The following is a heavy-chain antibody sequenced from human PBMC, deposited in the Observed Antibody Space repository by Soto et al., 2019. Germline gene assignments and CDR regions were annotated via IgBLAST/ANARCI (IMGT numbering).Heavy chain of an antibody. CDR1: GYTFTSYG. D-gene: IGHD3-22*01. CDR2: ISAYNGNT. Sequence: ASVKVSCKASGYTFTSYGISWVRQAPGQGLEWMGWISAYNGNTNYAQKLQGRATMTTDTSTSTAYMELRSLRSDDTAVYYCARVPSYYYDSSGYYYVVGGMDVWGQGTTVTVSS. J-gene: IGHJ6*02. V-gene: IGHV1-18*04. CDR3: ARVPSYYYDSSGYYYVVGGMDV.